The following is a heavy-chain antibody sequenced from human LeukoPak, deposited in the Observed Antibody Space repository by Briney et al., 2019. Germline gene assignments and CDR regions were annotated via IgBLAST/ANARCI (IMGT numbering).Heavy chain of an antibody. D-gene: IGHD3-9*01. CDR3: ARGLTY. CDR1: GFTFSSYE. CDR2: ISSSGTTI. J-gene: IGHJ4*02. Sequence: RPGGCQRLSCVASGFTFSSYEMNWARQAPGKGLEWVSYISSSGTTIYYADSVKGRFTISRDSAKNSLYLQMNSLRGEDTAVYYCARGLTYWGQGTLVTVSS. V-gene: IGHV3-48*03.